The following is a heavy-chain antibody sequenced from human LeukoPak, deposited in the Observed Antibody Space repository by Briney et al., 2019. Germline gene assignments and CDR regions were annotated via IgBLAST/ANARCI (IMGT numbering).Heavy chain of an antibody. J-gene: IGHJ4*02. CDR1: GFTFSSYG. D-gene: IGHD3-16*01. CDR3: AKDHYNYIWGTYEFDH. V-gene: IGHV3-30*18. Sequence: GRSLRLSCAASGFTFSSYGMHSVRQAPGKGLEWVAVISYDGNNKFYADSVKGRFTISRDNSKNTLYLQMNSLRAEDTAVYYCAKDHYNYIWGTYEFDHWGQGTLVTVSS. CDR2: ISYDGNNK.